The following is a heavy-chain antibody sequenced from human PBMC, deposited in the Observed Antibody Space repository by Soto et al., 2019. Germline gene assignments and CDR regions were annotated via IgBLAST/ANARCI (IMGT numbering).Heavy chain of an antibody. V-gene: IGHV1-18*01. Sequence: QVQLVQSGAAVKKPGASVKVSCKASGYSFTSYGISWVRKAPGQGLEWMGWISAYNGNTNYAQKHQGRVTMTTDTSTSTAYMGLRWLRSNDTAVCYCARTNGLGEWDVWGQGTTVSVYS. CDR2: ISAYNGNT. D-gene: IGHD3-16*01. CDR1: GYSFTSYG. J-gene: IGHJ6*01. CDR3: ARTNGLGEWDV.